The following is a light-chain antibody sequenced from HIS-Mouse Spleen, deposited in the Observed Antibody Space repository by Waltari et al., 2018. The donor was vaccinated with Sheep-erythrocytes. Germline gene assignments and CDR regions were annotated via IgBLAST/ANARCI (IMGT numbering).Light chain of an antibody. J-gene: IGLJ1*01. CDR2: DVS. V-gene: IGLV2-11*01. CDR3: CSDAGSYNHV. CDR1: SSDVGGYNY. Sequence: QSALTQPRSVSGSPGQSVTISCTGTSSDVGGYNYVSWYQQHPGKAPKLMIYDVSKRGCGVPARFSGSKSGNAASLTISGLQAEDEADYYCCSDAGSYNHVFATGTKVTVL.